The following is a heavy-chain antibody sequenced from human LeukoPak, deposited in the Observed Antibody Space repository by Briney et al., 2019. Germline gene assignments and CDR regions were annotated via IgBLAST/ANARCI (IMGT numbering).Heavy chain of an antibody. CDR2: ISSSSSTI. CDR3: ARGTNWGFDY. D-gene: IGHD7-27*01. Sequence: PGGSLRLSCAASGFTFSSYSMNWVRQAPGKGLEWVSYISSSSSTIYYADSVKGRFTISRDNAKNSLYLQMNSLRAEDTAVYYCARGTNWGFDYWGQGTLVTVSS. J-gene: IGHJ4*02. V-gene: IGHV3-48*01. CDR1: GFTFSSYS.